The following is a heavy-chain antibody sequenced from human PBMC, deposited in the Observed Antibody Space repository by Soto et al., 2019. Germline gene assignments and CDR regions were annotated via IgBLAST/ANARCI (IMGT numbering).Heavy chain of an antibody. V-gene: IGHV3-23*01. J-gene: IGHJ5*02. CDR3: AKLIAVAGTGGVDP. CDR2: ISGSGGST. CDR1: GFTFSSYA. D-gene: IGHD6-19*01. Sequence: EVQLLESGGGLVQPGGSLRLSCAASGFTFSSYAMSWVRQAPGKGLEWVSAISGSGGSTYYADSVKGRFTLSRDNSKNTLYQQMNSLRAEDTAVYYCAKLIAVAGTGGVDPWGQGTLVTVSS.